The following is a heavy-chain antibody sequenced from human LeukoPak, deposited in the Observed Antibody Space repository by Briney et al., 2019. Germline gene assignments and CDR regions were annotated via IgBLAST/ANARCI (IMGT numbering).Heavy chain of an antibody. CDR3: ARSALRFLPSWYFDY. D-gene: IGHD3-3*01. J-gene: IGHJ4*02. Sequence: PSETLSLTCTVSGGSISSGSYYWSWIRQPAGKGLEWIGRIHTSGSTNYNPSLKSRVTISVDTSKNQFSLKLSSVTAADTAVYYCARSALRFLPSWYFDYWGQGTLVTVSS. CDR2: IHTSGST. V-gene: IGHV4-61*02. CDR1: GGSISSGSYY.